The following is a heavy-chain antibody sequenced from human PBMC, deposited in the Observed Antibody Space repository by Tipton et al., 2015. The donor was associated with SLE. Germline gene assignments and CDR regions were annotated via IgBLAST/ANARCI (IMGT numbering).Heavy chain of an antibody. CDR1: GGSIGSYY. D-gene: IGHD3-3*01. J-gene: IGHJ6*03. CDR2: IYTSGST. Sequence: TLSLTCTVSGGSIGSYYWSWIRQPAGKGLDWIGRIYTSGSTNYNPSLKSRVTMSVDTSKNQFSLKLSSVTAADTAVYYCARGCWSGYCPIHYYYYMDVWGKGTTVTVSS. V-gene: IGHV4-4*07. CDR3: ARGCWSGYCPIHYYYYMDV.